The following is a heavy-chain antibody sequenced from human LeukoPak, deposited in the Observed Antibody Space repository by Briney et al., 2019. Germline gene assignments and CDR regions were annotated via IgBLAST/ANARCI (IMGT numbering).Heavy chain of an antibody. J-gene: IGHJ4*02. CDR3: ASSGDHTFGGYGY. CDR2: IYYSGST. D-gene: IGHD3-16*01. Sequence: PSETLSLTCTVSGGSISSSSYYWGWIRQPPGKGLEWIGSIYYSGSTYYNPSLKSRVTISVDTSKNQFSLKLSSVTAADTAVYYCASSGDHTFGGYGYWGQGTLVTVSS. CDR1: GGSISSSSYY. V-gene: IGHV4-39*07.